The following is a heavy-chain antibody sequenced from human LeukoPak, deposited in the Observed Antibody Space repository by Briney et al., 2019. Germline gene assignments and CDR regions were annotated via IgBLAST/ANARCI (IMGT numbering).Heavy chain of an antibody. V-gene: IGHV3-9*01. CDR2: ISRNGAAL. CDR1: GFTFEDYA. CDR3: ARAAHYYYDSSGYRNYFDY. J-gene: IGHJ4*02. D-gene: IGHD3-22*01. Sequence: GGSLRLSCGGSGFTFEDYAVHWVRQAPGKGLEWVSGISRNGAALGYADSVRGRFTISRDNSKNTLYLQMNSLRAEDTAVYYCARAAHYYYDSSGYRNYFDYWGQGTLVTVSS.